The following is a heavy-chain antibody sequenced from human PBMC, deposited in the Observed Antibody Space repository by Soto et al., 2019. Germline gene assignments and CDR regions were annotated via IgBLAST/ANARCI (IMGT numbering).Heavy chain of an antibody. D-gene: IGHD4-17*01. CDR3: VTDYGDSNADY. J-gene: IGHJ4*02. CDR1: GFTFSSYG. CDR2: IWYDGSNK. V-gene: IGHV3-33*01. Sequence: QVQLVESGGGVVQPGRSLRLSCAASGFTFSSYGMHWVRQAPGKGLEWVAVIWYDGSNKYYADSVKGRFTISRDNSKNTLYLQMDSLRAEDTAVYYCVTDYGDSNADYWGQGTLVTVSS.